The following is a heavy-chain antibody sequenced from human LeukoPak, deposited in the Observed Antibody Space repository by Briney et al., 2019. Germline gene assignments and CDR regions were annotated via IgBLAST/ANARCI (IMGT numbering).Heavy chain of an antibody. J-gene: IGHJ5*02. V-gene: IGHV4-59*04. CDR3: ARNTLGCSGGSCYSGWFDP. CDR2: IYYSGST. D-gene: IGHD2-15*01. Sequence: SETLSLTCTISGGSISGYYWSWIRPPPGKGLEWIVYIYYSGSTYYNPSLKSRVTLSVDTSKNQFSLKLSSVTAVDTAVYYCARNTLGCSGGSCYSGWFDPWGQGTLVAVSS. CDR1: GGSISGYY.